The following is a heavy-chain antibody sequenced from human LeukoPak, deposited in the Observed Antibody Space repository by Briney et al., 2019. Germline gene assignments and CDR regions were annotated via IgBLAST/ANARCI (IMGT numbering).Heavy chain of an antibody. Sequence: PGGSLRLSCAASRFTFSDHYMSWIRQAPGKGLEWVSSISNSAGAIYYADSVKGRFTISRDNANNSLYLQMNSLRAEDTAVYYCARDRNYFDSSDYYFDSWGQGTLVTVSS. CDR2: ISNSAGAI. CDR3: ARDRNYFDSSDYYFDS. V-gene: IGHV3-11*01. J-gene: IGHJ4*02. D-gene: IGHD3-22*01. CDR1: RFTFSDHY.